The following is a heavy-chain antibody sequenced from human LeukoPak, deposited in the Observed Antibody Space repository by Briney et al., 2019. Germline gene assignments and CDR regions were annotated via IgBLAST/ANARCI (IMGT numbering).Heavy chain of an antibody. J-gene: IGHJ4*02. Sequence: GASVKVSCKVSGYALTELSMHWVRQAPGKGLEWMGGFDPEDGETIYAQKFQGRVTMTRDTSISTAYMELSRLRSDDTAVYYCARDRSTAMAIFDYWGQGTLVTVSS. V-gene: IGHV1-24*01. CDR3: ARDRSTAMAIFDY. CDR1: GYALTELS. D-gene: IGHD5-18*01. CDR2: FDPEDGET.